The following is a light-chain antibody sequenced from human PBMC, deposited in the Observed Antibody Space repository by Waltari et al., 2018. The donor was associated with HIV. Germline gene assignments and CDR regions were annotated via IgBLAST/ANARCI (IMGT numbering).Light chain of an antibody. CDR2: KNN. J-gene: IGLJ2*01. CDR1: SSNIGGRNY. V-gene: IGLV1-47*01. Sequence: QSVLTQSPSASGTPGQRVIISCSGSSSNIGGRNYVNWYQLLPGTAPKLLIYKNNQRPSGVPDRLSGSKSGTSASLAISGLRSEDEADYYCAAWDDSLNGVVFGGGTKLTVL. CDR3: AAWDDSLNGVV.